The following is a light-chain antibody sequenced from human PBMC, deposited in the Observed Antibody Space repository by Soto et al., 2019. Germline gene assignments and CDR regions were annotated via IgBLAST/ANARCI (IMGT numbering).Light chain of an antibody. V-gene: IGKV3-15*01. Sequence: EIVMTQSPATLSVSPGERATLSCRASQSVSRKLAWYQQKPGQGPRLLIYGASTRASGIPARFSGSGSGTKFSLAMLSLQSEVASGCFGRHYNILARRFGHGTNEEF. CDR3: RHYNILARR. CDR2: GAS. J-gene: IGKJ1*01. CDR1: QSVSRK.